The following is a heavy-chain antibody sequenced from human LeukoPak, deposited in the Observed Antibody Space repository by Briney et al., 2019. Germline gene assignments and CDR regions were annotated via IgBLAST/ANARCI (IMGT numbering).Heavy chain of an antibody. CDR3: AREKDYGDPYYYYGMDA. CDR1: GFTVSSNY. D-gene: IGHD4-17*01. V-gene: IGHV3-66*01. CDR2: IYSGGST. J-gene: IGHJ6*02. Sequence: GALRLSCAASGFTVSSNYMSWVRQAPGKGLEWVSVIYSGGSTYYADSVKGRFTISRDNSKNTLYLQMNSLRAEDTAVYYCAREKDYGDPYYYYGMDAWGQGTTVTVSS.